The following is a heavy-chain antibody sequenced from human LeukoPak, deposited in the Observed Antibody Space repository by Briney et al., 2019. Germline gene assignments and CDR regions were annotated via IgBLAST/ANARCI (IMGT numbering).Heavy chain of an antibody. CDR3: AREGYYGSGSMGYFDY. D-gene: IGHD3-10*01. Sequence: GASVKVSCKASGYTFTSYGISWVRQAPGKGLEWMGWISAYNGNTNYAQKLQGRVTMTTDTSTSTAYMELRSLRSDDTAVYYCAREGYYGSGSMGYFDYWGQGTLVTVSS. J-gene: IGHJ4*02. V-gene: IGHV1-18*01. CDR1: GYTFTSYG. CDR2: ISAYNGNT.